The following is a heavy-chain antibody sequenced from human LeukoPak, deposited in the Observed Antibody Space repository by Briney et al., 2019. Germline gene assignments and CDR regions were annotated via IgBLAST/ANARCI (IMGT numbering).Heavy chain of an antibody. D-gene: IGHD1-26*01. CDR3: AKDREWEPPRVLDYFDC. Sequence: GGSLRLSCTASRFNFRSYGMHWVRQAPGKGLEWVAIISYDGSYEYYEDSVKGRFTISRDNSKNTLYLQMNSLRAEDTAVYYCAKDREWEPPRVLDYFDCWGQGTLVTVSS. V-gene: IGHV3-30*18. CDR2: ISYDGSYE. CDR1: RFNFRSYG. J-gene: IGHJ4*02.